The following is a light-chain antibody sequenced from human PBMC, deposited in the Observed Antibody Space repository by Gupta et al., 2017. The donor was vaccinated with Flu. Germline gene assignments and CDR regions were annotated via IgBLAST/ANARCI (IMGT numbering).Light chain of an antibody. CDR2: YDG. CDR3: ATWDDSLNGVI. J-gene: IGLJ2*01. Sequence: SVNISCSGGRYNIGNNAVNWYQQFPGKAPKVRILYDGLVPSGGSDRFSGSKSGTSASLAIRGLQAEDEAVYYCATWDDSLNGVIFGGGTTLIVL. V-gene: IGLV1-36*01. CDR1: RYNIGNNA.